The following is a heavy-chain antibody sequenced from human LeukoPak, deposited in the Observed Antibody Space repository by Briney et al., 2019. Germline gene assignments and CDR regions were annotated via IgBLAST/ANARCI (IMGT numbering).Heavy chain of an antibody. Sequence: TASETLSLTCTVSGGSISNSDYYWGWIRQPPGKGLEWIGSIYYSGSTYYNPSLKSRVTMSVDASRKQFSLKLSSVTAADTAVYFCARQSAAAGAIPYFDSWGQGTLVAVPS. CDR2: IYYSGST. CDR3: ARQSAAAGAIPYFDS. CDR1: GGSISNSDYY. J-gene: IGHJ4*02. V-gene: IGHV4-39*01. D-gene: IGHD4/OR15-4a*01.